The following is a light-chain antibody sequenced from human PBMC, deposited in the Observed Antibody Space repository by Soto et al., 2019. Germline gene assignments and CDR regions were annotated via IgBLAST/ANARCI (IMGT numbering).Light chain of an antibody. CDR2: DVN. V-gene: IGLV2-14*03. CDR1: SSDVGGYDY. J-gene: IGLJ2*01. Sequence: SALTQPASVSGSPGQSITISCTGTSSDVGGYDYVSWYQQHPGKAPRLMIYDVNNRPSGVSNRFSGSKSGNTASLTISGLQAEDEADYYCNSYSTSSTPLVFGGGTKVTVL. CDR3: NSYSTSSTPLV.